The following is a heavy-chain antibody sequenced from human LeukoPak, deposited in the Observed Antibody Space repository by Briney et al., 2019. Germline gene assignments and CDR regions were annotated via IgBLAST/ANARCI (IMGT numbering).Heavy chain of an antibody. J-gene: IGHJ4*02. Sequence: QAGGSLRLSCAASGFTFSSYAMSWVRQAPGKGLEWVSAISGSGGSTYYADSVKGRFTISRDNSKNTLYLQMNSLRAEDTAVYYCARPCCPGSSWPRFDYWGQGTLVTVSS. V-gene: IGHV3-23*01. CDR1: GFTFSSYA. CDR2: ISGSGGST. D-gene: IGHD6-13*01. CDR3: ARPCCPGSSWPRFDY.